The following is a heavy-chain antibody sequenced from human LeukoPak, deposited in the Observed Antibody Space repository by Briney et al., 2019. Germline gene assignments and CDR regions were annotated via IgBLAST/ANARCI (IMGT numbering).Heavy chain of an antibody. V-gene: IGHV1-2*02. CDR1: RYTFTGYY. Sequence: ASVKVSCKASRYTFTGYYMHWVRQPPGQGLAWMGWINPNSGVTNYAHRFQGRVTQTRDTSISTAYMDLSRLRYDDTAVYYCARDRDGYCTNGVCYLDYWGQGTLVTVSS. CDR2: INPNSGVT. D-gene: IGHD2-8*01. J-gene: IGHJ4*02. CDR3: ARDRDGYCTNGVCYLDY.